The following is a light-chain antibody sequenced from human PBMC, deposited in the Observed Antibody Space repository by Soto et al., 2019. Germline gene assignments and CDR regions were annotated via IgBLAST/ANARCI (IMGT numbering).Light chain of an antibody. Sequence: EIVLTQSPGTLSLSPGERATLSCRASQSVSSSYLAWYQQKPGQAPKVLIYGASTRATGVPSRFSGSGYGTEFILTISSLQSEDFGVYYCQQYNNWPRTFGRGTKVEV. J-gene: IGKJ1*01. CDR2: GAS. CDR1: QSVSSSY. V-gene: IGKV3-15*01. CDR3: QQYNNWPRT.